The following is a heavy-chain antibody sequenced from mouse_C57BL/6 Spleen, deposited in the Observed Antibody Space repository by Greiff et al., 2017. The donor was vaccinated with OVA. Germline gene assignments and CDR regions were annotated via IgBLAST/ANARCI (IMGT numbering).Heavy chain of an antibody. CDR3: ARVITTVVADY. D-gene: IGHD1-1*01. Sequence: QVQLQQPGAELVKPGASVKLSCKASGYTFTSYWITWVKQRPGQGLEWIGDIYPGSGSTNYNEKFKSKATLTVDTSSSTAYMQLSSLTSEDSAVYYCARVITTVVADYWGQGTTLTVSS. CDR2: IYPGSGST. V-gene: IGHV1-55*01. CDR1: GYTFTSYW. J-gene: IGHJ2*01.